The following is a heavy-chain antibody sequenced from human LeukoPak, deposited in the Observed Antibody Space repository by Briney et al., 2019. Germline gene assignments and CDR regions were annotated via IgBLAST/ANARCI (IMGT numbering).Heavy chain of an antibody. CDR1: GYTFTGYY. J-gene: IGHJ6*02. Sequence: ASVKVSCKASGYTFTGYYMHWVRQAPGQGLEWTGWINPNSGGTNYAQKFQGRVTMTRDTSISTAYMELSRLRSDDTAVYYCARRIAARPTYYYYGMDVWGQGTTVTVSS. D-gene: IGHD6-6*01. CDR3: ARRIAARPTYYYYGMDV. V-gene: IGHV1-2*02. CDR2: INPNSGGT.